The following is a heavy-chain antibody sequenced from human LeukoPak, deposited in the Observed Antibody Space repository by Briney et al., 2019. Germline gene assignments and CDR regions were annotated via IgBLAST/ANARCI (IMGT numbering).Heavy chain of an antibody. J-gene: IGHJ5*02. Sequence: SETLSLTCTVSGGSISSSSYYWGWIRQPPGKGLEWIGSIYYSGSTYYNPSLKSRVTISVDTSKNQFSLKLSSVTAADTAVYYCARDRLGEYYYDSSGYYYRNNWFDPWGQGTLVTVSS. CDR2: IYYSGST. V-gene: IGHV4-39*07. D-gene: IGHD3-22*01. CDR1: GGSISSSSYY. CDR3: ARDRLGEYYYDSSGYYYRNNWFDP.